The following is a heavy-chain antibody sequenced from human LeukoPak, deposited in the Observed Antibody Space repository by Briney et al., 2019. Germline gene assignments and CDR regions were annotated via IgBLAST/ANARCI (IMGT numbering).Heavy chain of an antibody. CDR3: ARNDLSNYYGMDV. Sequence: GGSLRLSCAASGFTFRSHDMSWVRQAPGKGLEWVSGISASGGSTFYADSVKGRFTISRDNSKNTLYLQMNSLRAEDTAVYYCARNDLSNYYGMDVWGQGTTVTVSS. J-gene: IGHJ6*02. CDR2: ISASGGST. CDR1: GFTFRSHD. V-gene: IGHV3-23*01.